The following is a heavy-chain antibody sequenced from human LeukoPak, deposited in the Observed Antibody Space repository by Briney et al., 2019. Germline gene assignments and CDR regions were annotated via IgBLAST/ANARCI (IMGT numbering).Heavy chain of an antibody. D-gene: IGHD3-16*02. CDR3: AKDGMITFGGVITVYYFDY. CDR1: GFTFSSYG. V-gene: IGHV3-30*18. CDR2: ISYAGSNK. Sequence: GGSLRLSCAASGFTFSSYGMHWVRQAPGKGLEWVAVISYAGSNKYYADSVKGRFTISRDNSKNTLYLQMNSLRAEDTAVYYCAKDGMITFGGVITVYYFDYWGQGTLVTVSS. J-gene: IGHJ4*02.